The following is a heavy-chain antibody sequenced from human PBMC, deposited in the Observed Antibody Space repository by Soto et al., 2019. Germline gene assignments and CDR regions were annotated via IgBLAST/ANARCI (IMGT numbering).Heavy chain of an antibody. V-gene: IGHV3-49*04. CDR3: TRDPLGGYYFDY. Sequence: GGSLRLSCTASGFTFGDYAMSWVRQAPGKGLEWVGFIRSKAYGGTTEYAASVKGRFTISRDDSKSIAYLQMNSLKTEDTAVYYCTRDPLGGYYFDYWGQGTLVTVS. J-gene: IGHJ4*02. CDR1: GFTFGDYA. D-gene: IGHD3-10*01. CDR2: IRSKAYGGTT.